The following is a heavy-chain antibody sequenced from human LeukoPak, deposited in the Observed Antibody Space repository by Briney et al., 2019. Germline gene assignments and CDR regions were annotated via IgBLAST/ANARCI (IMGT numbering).Heavy chain of an antibody. CDR2: ISSSGTTI. D-gene: IGHD3-3*01. Sequence: PGGSLRLSCAASGFTFSSYEMNWVRQAPGKGLEWVSYISSSGTTIYYAASVKGRFTISRDNSKNTLYLQMNSLRAEDTAVYYCAKLIWSGRLAIWGQGTMVTVSS. V-gene: IGHV3-48*03. CDR3: AKLIWSGRLAI. CDR1: GFTFSSYE. J-gene: IGHJ3*02.